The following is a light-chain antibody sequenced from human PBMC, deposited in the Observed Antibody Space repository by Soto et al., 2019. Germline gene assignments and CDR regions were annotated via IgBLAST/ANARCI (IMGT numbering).Light chain of an antibody. J-gene: IGKJ1*01. CDR1: QSIGNY. Sequence: DTQMTQSPSSLSASVGDRVIITSRAGQSIGNYLNWYQQTPGKAPNILIYATSSLQSGVPSRFSGSGSGTEFTLTISSLQREDFAIYYCQQSYSYTWTFGQGTKVDIK. V-gene: IGKV1-39*01. CDR2: ATS. CDR3: QQSYSYTWT.